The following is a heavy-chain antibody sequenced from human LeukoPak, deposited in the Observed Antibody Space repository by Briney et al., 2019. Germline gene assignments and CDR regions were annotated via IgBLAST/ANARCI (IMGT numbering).Heavy chain of an antibody. V-gene: IGHV3-7*01. CDR3: ARPLMYYYGSETYFWFDP. D-gene: IGHD3-10*01. CDR2: IKQDGSEK. Sequence: GGSLRLSCAASGFTFTTYWMGWVRQAPGKGLEWVANIKQDGSEKYYGDSVKGRFTTSRDNAKNSLSLQMNSLRAEDTAVYYCARPLMYYYGSETYFWFDPWGQGTLVTVSS. J-gene: IGHJ5*02. CDR1: GFTFTTYW.